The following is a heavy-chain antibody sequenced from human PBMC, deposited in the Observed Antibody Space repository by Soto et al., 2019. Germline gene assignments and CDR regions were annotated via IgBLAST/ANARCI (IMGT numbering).Heavy chain of an antibody. CDR2: IYSSGTT. CDR1: GASITNSAYY. D-gene: IGHD4-4*01. J-gene: IGHJ4*02. V-gene: IGHV4-30-4*01. Sequence: QVQLQESGPGLVKPSQTLSLSCTVSGASITNSAYYWTWIRQPPGKGLEWVGVIYSSGTTYYNPSLKSRVTTSVDTSENPFSLKLRSVTAADTAVHYCARGDYSKYGVDHWGQGTVVTVSS. CDR3: ARGDYSKYGVDH.